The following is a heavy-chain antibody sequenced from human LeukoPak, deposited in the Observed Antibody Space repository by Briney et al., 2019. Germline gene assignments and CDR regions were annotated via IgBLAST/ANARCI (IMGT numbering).Heavy chain of an antibody. V-gene: IGHV4-39*07. D-gene: IGHD6-19*01. Sequence: SETLSLTCTVSGGSISSSSYYWGWIRQPPGKGLEWIGSIYYSGSTYYNPSLKSRVTISVDTSKNQFSLKLSSVTAADTAVYYCARCGRGQIAVAGTFDYWGQGTLVTVSS. CDR3: ARCGRGQIAVAGTFDY. CDR2: IYYSGST. CDR1: GGSISSSSYY. J-gene: IGHJ4*02.